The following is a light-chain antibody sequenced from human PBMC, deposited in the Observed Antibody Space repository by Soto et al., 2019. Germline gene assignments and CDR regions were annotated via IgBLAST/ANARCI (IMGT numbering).Light chain of an antibody. CDR3: QKYANLPT. CDR2: DAS. V-gene: IGKV1-33*01. J-gene: IGKJ3*01. CDR1: QDISNY. Sequence: DIQMTQSPSSLSASVGDRVTITCQASQDISNYLNWYQQKPGKAPKLLIYDASKLETGVPSRFSGSGSGTDFTFSISKPEHEDNETYYRQKYANLPTFGPGTKVDIK.